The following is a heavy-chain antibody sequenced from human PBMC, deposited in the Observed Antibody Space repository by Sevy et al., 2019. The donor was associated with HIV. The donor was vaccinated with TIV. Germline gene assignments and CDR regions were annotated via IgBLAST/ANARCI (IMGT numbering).Heavy chain of an antibody. Sequence: SETLFLTCAVYGGSFSGYYWSWIRHPPGKGLEWIGEINHSGSTNYNPSLKSRVTISVDTSKNQFSLKLSSVTAADTAVYYCARGHSSSSDYYYGMDVWGQGTTVTVSS. J-gene: IGHJ6*02. CDR1: GGSFSGYY. CDR3: ARGHSSSSDYYYGMDV. CDR2: INHSGST. D-gene: IGHD6-6*01. V-gene: IGHV4-34*01.